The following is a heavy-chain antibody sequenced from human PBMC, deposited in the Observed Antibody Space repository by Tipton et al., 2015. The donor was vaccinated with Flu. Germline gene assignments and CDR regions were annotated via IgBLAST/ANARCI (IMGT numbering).Heavy chain of an antibody. J-gene: IGHJ4*02. Sequence: LTCEASGFTFSNAWMNWVRQAPGKGLEWVGRIKRTTDGETTDYAAPVKGRFTISRDDSKNTLYLQMNSLKTDDAAVYYCTTIFGVVNPDSFDYWGQGTLVTVSS. CDR3: TTIFGVVNPDSFDY. CDR2: IKRTTDGETT. CDR1: GFTFSNAW. D-gene: IGHD3-3*01. V-gene: IGHV3-15*01.